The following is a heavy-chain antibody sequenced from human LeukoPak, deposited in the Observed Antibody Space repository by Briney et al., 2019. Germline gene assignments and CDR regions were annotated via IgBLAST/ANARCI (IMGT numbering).Heavy chain of an antibody. D-gene: IGHD3-22*01. CDR2: ISGSGGST. J-gene: IGHJ4*02. V-gene: IGHV3-23*01. CDR3: AKRGVVIRVILVGFHKETYYFDS. Sequence: GGSLRLSCAASGFTFSSYGMSWVRLAPGKGLEWVAGISGSGGSTSYADSVKGRFTISRDNAKNTLFLQMNSLRAEDTAVYFCAKRGVVIRVILVGFHKETYYFDSWGQGALVTVSS. CDR1: GFTFSSYG.